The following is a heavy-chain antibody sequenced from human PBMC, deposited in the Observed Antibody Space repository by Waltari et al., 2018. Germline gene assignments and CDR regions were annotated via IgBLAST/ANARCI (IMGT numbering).Heavy chain of an antibody. CDR2: IYTSGST. CDR3: ARDYPCQPGVRLELRCGLGDWFDP. J-gene: IGHJ5*02. V-gene: IGHV4-4*07. CDR1: GGSISSYY. D-gene: IGHD1-7*01. Sequence: QVQLQESGPGLVKPSETLSLTCTVPGGSISSYYWSWIRQPAGKGLEWIGLIYTSGSTNYNPSLKSRVTMSVDTSKNQFSLKLSSVTAADTAVYYCARDYPCQPGVRLELRCGLGDWFDPWGQGTLVTVSS.